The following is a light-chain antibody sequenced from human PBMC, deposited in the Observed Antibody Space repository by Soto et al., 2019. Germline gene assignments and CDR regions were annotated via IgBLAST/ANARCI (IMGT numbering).Light chain of an antibody. CDR1: QSISSC. J-gene: IGKJ5*01. CDR3: QHYNSYPIT. CDR2: KGS. V-gene: IGKV1-5*03. Sequence: DIQMTQSPSTLSASVGDRVTITCRARQSISSCLAWYQQKPGKAPKLLIYKGSSLEPGVPSRVRSRGSRTEFTLTISNQTPDDFATYYCQHYNSYPITFGQGTRLEIK.